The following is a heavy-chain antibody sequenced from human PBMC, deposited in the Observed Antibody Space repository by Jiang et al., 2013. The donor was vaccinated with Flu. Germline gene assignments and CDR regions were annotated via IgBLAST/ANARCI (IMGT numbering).Heavy chain of an antibody. CDR2: ISGGGVTT. V-gene: IGHV3-23*01. D-gene: IGHD2-2*01. CDR1: GFTFSDYA. CDR3: AKDAGREYQLLRHFSH. Sequence: QLLESGGGMAQVGGSLRLSCAASGFTFSDYALSWVRQTPEKGLEWVSVISGGGVTTDYADSVKGRFTLSRDNSNNTLYLHMTSLRGEDTAIYYCAKDAGREYQLLRHFSHWGQGTPVTVSS. J-gene: IGHJ4*02.